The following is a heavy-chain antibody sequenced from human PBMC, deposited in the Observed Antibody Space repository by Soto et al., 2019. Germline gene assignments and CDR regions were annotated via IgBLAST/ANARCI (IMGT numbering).Heavy chain of an antibody. CDR1: GGTFSSYA. Sequence: QVQLVQSGAEVKKPGSSVKVSCKASGGTFSSYAISWVRQAPGQGLEWMGGIIPIFGTANYAQKFQGRVTITAYDSTCTAYMGLSSLRAEDTAVYYCARDRGYDILTGYYKGGNYFDYWGQGTLVTVSS. CDR2: IIPIFGTA. V-gene: IGHV1-69*01. J-gene: IGHJ4*02. D-gene: IGHD3-9*01. CDR3: ARDRGYDILTGYYKGGNYFDY.